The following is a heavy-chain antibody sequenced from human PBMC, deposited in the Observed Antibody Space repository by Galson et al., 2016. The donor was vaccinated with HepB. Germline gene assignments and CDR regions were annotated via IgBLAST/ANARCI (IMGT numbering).Heavy chain of an antibody. D-gene: IGHD3-10*01. CDR1: GYTFTSYA. CDR2: INAGNGNT. Sequence: SVKVSCKASGYTFTSYAMYWVRQAPGQRLEWMGWINAGNGNTKYSQKFQGRVTITRETSASTSYTELSSLRSEDTAVDYCGRGVDIRLYYGMDVWGQGTTVTVSS. J-gene: IGHJ6*02. V-gene: IGHV1-3*01. CDR3: GRGVDIRLYYGMDV.